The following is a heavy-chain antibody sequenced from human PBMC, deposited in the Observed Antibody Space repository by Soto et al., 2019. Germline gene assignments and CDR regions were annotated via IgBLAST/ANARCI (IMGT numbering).Heavy chain of an antibody. D-gene: IGHD3-9*01. V-gene: IGHV1-69*01. J-gene: IGHJ4*02. CDR2: ILPIFGPP. Sequence: QVQLVQTGAEVKKTGSSVKISCTSSGGTATNYGVSWVRQAPGQGLEWMGDILPIFGPPHYAQKFQDRLTITADETTSTIYIELTGLTSDDTAIYFCAREDFLTPGPFGHWGQGTLVNVSS. CDR3: AREDFLTPGPFGH. CDR1: GGTATNYG.